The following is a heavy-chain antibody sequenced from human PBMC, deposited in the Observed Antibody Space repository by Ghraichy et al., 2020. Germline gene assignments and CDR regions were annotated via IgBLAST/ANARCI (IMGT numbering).Heavy chain of an antibody. CDR3: ATDWAYISRWSYYYYGMDV. CDR1: GFTFSSYW. CDR2: INSDGSST. D-gene: IGHD6-13*01. J-gene: IGHJ6*02. Sequence: GGSLRLSCAASGFTFSSYWMHWVRQAPGKGLVWVSRINSDGSSTSYADSVKGRFTISRDNAKNTLYMQMNSLRAEDTAVYYCATDWAYISRWSYYYYGMDVLGQGSTVTVSS. V-gene: IGHV3-74*01.